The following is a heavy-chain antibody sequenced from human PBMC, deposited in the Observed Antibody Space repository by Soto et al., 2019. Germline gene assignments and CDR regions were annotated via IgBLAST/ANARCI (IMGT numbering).Heavy chain of an antibody. D-gene: IGHD5-12*01. J-gene: IGHJ6*02. CDR2: IYYSGST. CDR3: ARDGVVAASLSYYYYGMDV. V-gene: IGHV4-39*02. Sequence: SETLSLTCTVSGGSISSSSYYWGWIRQPPGKGLEWIGSIYYSGSTYYNPSLKSRVTISVDTSKNQFSLKLSSVTAADTAVYYCARDGVVAASLSYYYYGMDVWGQGTTVTVSS. CDR1: GGSISSSSYY.